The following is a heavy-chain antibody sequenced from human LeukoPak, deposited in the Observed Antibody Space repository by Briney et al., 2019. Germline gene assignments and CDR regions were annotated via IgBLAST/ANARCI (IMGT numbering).Heavy chain of an antibody. V-gene: IGHV3-7*01. D-gene: IGHD1-26*01. CDR3: ARGGSSRFAY. J-gene: IGHJ4*02. Sequence: PGGSLRLSCEASGFTFSSYWMSWVRQAPGEGLEWVANIKEGGSEKYYVDSVKGRFTISRDNAKNSLFLQMTSLRGEDTAMYYCARGGSSRFAYWGQGTLVTVSS. CDR1: GFTFSSYW. CDR2: IKEGGSEK.